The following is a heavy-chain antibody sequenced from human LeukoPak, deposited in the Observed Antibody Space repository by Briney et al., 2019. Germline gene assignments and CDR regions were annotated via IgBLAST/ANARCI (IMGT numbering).Heavy chain of an antibody. CDR3: ARGYSSGWYHMDV. CDR1: GFTFSSYA. Sequence: GGSLRLSCAASGFTFSSYAMSWVRQAPGKGLEWVSLIIASSGSTVYADSVKGRFTISRDNSKNTLYLQMNSLRAEDTAVYYCARGYSSGWYHMDVWGKGTTVTVSS. CDR2: IIASSGST. J-gene: IGHJ6*03. V-gene: IGHV3-23*01. D-gene: IGHD6-19*01.